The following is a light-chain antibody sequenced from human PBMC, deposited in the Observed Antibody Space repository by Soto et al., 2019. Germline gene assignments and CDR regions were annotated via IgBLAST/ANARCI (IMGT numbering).Light chain of an antibody. CDR1: QDMDKS. CDR2: AVS. V-gene: IGKV1-33*01. Sequence: IQLTQSPSSLSASVGEAVTITCRASQDMDKSLNWYQHKPGKAPKLLVYAVSFLETGVPSRFSGRGSGTVFSLTINSLQSDDFATYYCQQHDGRPTMTFGQGTRLDSK. CDR3: QQHDGRPTMT. J-gene: IGKJ5*01.